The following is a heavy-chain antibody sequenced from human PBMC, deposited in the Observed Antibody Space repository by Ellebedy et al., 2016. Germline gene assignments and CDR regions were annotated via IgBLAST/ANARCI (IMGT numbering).Heavy chain of an antibody. V-gene: IGHV1-46*01. D-gene: IGHD2-2*01. CDR1: GNTFSSYC. Sequence: ASVKVSCKESGNTFSSYCVHWVRQAPGQGLQWMGVFKATDGSTINTQELQGRVSITRDTSTNTIYMELSSLRSDDTAVYYCARDYPAVFTGFAFWGQGTLVIVSS. CDR2: FKATDGST. J-gene: IGHJ5*01. CDR3: ARDYPAVFTGFAF.